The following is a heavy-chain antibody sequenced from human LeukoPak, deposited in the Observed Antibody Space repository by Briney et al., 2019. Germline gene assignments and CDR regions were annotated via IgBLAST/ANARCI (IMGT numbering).Heavy chain of an antibody. CDR3: AKSIAAAGYYYYGMDV. D-gene: IGHD6-13*01. V-gene: IGHV3-43*02. CDR1: GLTFDDYA. J-gene: IGHJ6*02. Sequence: WGSLRLTCAASGLTFDDYAMHWVRQAPGKGLEWVSPISEDGGSTYYADSVKGRLTISRDNSNNSLYLQMNSLRLEDTALYYCAKSIAAAGYYYYGMDVWGQGTTVTVSS. CDR2: ISEDGGST.